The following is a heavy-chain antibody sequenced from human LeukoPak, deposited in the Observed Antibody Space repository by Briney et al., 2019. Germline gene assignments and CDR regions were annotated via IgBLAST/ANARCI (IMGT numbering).Heavy chain of an antibody. CDR3: ARDSSNDGYPWLASHYYYYMDV. CDR2: ISYDGSHK. Sequence: GGSLRLSSAASGFTFSSYAIHWVRQPPGKGLEWVAVISYDGSHKYYADSVKGRVAITRDNSKNTLYLQMNSLRAEDTAVYYCARDSSNDGYPWLASHYYYYMDVWGKGTTVTVSS. V-gene: IGHV3-30*09. D-gene: IGHD3-9*01. J-gene: IGHJ6*03. CDR1: GFTFSSYA.